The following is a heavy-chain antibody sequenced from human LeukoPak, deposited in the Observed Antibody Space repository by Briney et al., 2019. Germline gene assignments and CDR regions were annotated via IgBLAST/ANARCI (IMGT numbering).Heavy chain of an antibody. CDR3: ARRVYGNYVGY. CDR1: GYTFTGYY. J-gene: IGHJ4*02. D-gene: IGHD1-7*01. CDR2: INPNNGDT. Sequence: ASVKVSCKASGYTFTGYYMHWVRQAPGQGLEWMGWINPNNGDTIYAQKFQGRVTMTRDTSIGTAYMELSSLKSDDTAVYYCARRVYGNYVGYWGQGTLVTVSS. V-gene: IGHV1-2*02.